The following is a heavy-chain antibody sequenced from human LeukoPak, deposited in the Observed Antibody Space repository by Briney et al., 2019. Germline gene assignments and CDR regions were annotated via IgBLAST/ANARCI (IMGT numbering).Heavy chain of an antibody. V-gene: IGHV3-7*01. CDR3: ARDPPKPGEDYYYYYYMDV. Sequence: GGSLRLSCAASGFTFSSYWMSWVRQAPGKGLEWVANIKQDGSEKYYVDSVKGRFTISRDNAKNSLYLQMNSLRAEDTAVYYCARDPPKPGEDYYYYYYMDVWGKGTTVTVSS. J-gene: IGHJ6*03. D-gene: IGHD7-27*01. CDR2: IKQDGSEK. CDR1: GFTFSSYW.